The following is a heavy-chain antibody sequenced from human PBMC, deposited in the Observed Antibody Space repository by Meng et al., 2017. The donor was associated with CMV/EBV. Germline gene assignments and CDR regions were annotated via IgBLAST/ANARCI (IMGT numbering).Heavy chain of an antibody. CDR2: INPTGDIA. CDR1: GYTFTSYG. Sequence: ASVKVSCKASGYTFTSYGISWVRQAPGQGLEWMGIINPTGDIATFAQRFQGRVTLTRDTSTSTVYMELRSLRFDDTAVYYCARDSSEQAGNTMIIVAYAALDIWGQGTMVTVSS. J-gene: IGHJ3*02. CDR3: ARDSSEQAGNTMIIVAYAALDI. D-gene: IGHD3-22*01. V-gene: IGHV1-46*01.